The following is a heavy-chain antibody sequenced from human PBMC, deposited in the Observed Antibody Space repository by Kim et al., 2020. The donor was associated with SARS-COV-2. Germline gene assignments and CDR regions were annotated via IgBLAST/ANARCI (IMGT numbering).Heavy chain of an antibody. D-gene: IGHD3-3*01. Sequence: GGSLRLSCAASGFTFSSYGMHWVRQAPGKGLEWVAVIWYDGSNKYYADSVKGRFTISRDNSKNTLYLQMNSLRAEDTAVYYCARERGNRLTYYDFWSGYYHYYYYGMDVWGQGTTVTVSS. CDR1: GFTFSSYG. V-gene: IGHV3-33*01. J-gene: IGHJ6*02. CDR2: IWYDGSNK. CDR3: ARERGNRLTYYDFWSGYYHYYYYGMDV.